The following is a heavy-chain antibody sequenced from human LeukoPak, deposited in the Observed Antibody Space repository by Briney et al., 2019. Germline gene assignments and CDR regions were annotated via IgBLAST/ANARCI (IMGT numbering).Heavy chain of an antibody. Sequence: SETLSLTCAVYGGSISSGGYSWSWIRQPPGKGLEWIGYIYYSGSTYYNPSLKSRVTISVDTSKNQFSLKLSSVTAADTAVYYCARSDAYGSGSFYYYYMDVWGKGTTVTVSS. J-gene: IGHJ6*03. CDR2: IYYSGST. CDR1: GGSISSGGYS. CDR3: ARSDAYGSGSFYYYYMDV. D-gene: IGHD3-10*01. V-gene: IGHV4-30-4*07.